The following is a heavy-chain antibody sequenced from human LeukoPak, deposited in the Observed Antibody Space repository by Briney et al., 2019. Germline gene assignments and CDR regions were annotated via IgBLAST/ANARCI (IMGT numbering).Heavy chain of an antibody. CDR3: ARGGDSSNWYPGYFDY. CDR2: IKSDGSST. V-gene: IGHV3-74*01. Sequence: GGSLRLSCSASGFTLSSYAMHWVRQAPGKGPVWVSRIKSDGSSTRFADSVQGRFTISRDNGKNTLYLQMNSLRAEDTAVYYCARGGDSSNWYPGYFDYWGQGALVTVSS. CDR1: GFTLSSYA. D-gene: IGHD6-13*01. J-gene: IGHJ4*02.